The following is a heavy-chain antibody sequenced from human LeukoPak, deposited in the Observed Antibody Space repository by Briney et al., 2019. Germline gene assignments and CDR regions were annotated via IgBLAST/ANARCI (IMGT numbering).Heavy chain of an antibody. V-gene: IGHV1-69*05. Sequence: SVKVSCKASGGTFSSYAISWERQAPGQGLEWMGGIIPIFGTANYAQKFQGRVTITTDESTSTAYMELSSLRSEDTAVYYCARTYYYDSSGYPLWGQGTLVTVSS. CDR2: IIPIFGTA. J-gene: IGHJ4*02. CDR3: ARTYYYDSSGYPL. D-gene: IGHD3-22*01. CDR1: GGTFSSYA.